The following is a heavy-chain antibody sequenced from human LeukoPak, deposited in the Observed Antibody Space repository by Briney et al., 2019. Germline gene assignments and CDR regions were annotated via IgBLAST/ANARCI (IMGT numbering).Heavy chain of an antibody. V-gene: IGHV3-66*01. J-gene: IGHJ4*02. CDR1: GFTVSTNY. Sequence: GGYLRLSCAASGFTVSTNYMSWVRQAPGKGLEWVSVIYSGDTTFYADSVRGKFTISRDNSKNTLYLQMNGLRAEDTAVYYCASILRSSSGYYFDYWGQGTLVTVSS. D-gene: IGHD3-10*01. CDR3: ASILRSSSGYYFDY. CDR2: IYSGDTT.